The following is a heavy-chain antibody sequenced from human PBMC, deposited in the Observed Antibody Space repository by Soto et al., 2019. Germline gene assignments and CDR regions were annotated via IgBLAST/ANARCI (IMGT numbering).Heavy chain of an antibody. CDR1: GFTFSIFW. CDR3: ARDRWFLIDY. CDR2: IWYDGSNK. J-gene: IGHJ4*02. Sequence: GGSLRLSCAASGFTFSIFWMHWVRQAPGKGLEWVAVIWYDGSNKYYADSVKGRFTISRDNSKNTLYLQMNSLRAEDTAVYYCARDRWFLIDYWGQGTLVTVSS. D-gene: IGHD2-15*01. V-gene: IGHV3-33*08.